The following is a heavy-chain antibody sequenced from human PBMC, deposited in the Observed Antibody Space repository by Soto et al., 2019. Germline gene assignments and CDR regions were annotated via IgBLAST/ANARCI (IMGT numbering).Heavy chain of an antibody. V-gene: IGHV4-59*01. CDR2: IHYSGST. CDR3: ARDRVLYYYGSGSHPLSKIYGMDV. D-gene: IGHD3-10*01. J-gene: IGHJ6*02. Sequence: SETLSLTCTVSGGSISSYYWSWIRQPPGKGLEWIGYIHYSGSTNYNPSLKSRVTISVDTSKNQFSLKLSSVTAADTAVYYCARDRVLYYYGSGSHPLSKIYGMDVWGQGTTVTVSS. CDR1: GGSISSYY.